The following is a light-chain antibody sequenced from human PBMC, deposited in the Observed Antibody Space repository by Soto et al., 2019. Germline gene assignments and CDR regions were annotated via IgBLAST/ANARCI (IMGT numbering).Light chain of an antibody. J-gene: IGKJ4*01. V-gene: IGKV3-15*01. CDR2: GAS. CDR3: QQYNNWPL. CDR1: QSVSSN. Sequence: EIVMTQSPATLSVSPGERATPSCRASQSVSSNLAWYQQKPGQAPRLLIYGASTRATGIPARFSGSGSGTEFTLTISSLQSEDFAVYYCQQYNNWPLFGGGTKVEIK.